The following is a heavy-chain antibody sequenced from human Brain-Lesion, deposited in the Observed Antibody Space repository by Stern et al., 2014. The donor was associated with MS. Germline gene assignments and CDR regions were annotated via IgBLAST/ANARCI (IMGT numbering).Heavy chain of an antibody. CDR1: GGSISSGGYY. V-gene: IGHV4-61*02. CDR3: ARGRVVPGFQYYATDV. D-gene: IGHD2-2*01. CDR2: IFNSGST. J-gene: IGHJ6*02. Sequence: QVQLQESGPGLVKPSQTLSLSCTVSGGSISSGGYYWSWIRQPAGKGLEWIGRIFNSGSTSYNPSLKIRVTISIDTSKNQFSLRLNSMTAADTAVYYCARGRVVPGFQYYATDVWGQGTTVIVSS.